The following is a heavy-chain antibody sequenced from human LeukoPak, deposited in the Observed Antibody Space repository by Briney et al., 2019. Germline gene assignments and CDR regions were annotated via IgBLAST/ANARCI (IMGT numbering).Heavy chain of an antibody. CDR2: ISGDGTIK. Sequence: PWGSLRLSCEPSGFPFSSYWMLWVRQAPGKGLVWVSRISGDGTIKTYADFVRGRFTISRDNTKNILYLQMNSLRVEDTAIYFCSRSQFDYWGQGVLVTVSS. J-gene: IGHJ4*02. V-gene: IGHV3-74*03. CDR1: GFPFSSYW. CDR3: SRSQFDY.